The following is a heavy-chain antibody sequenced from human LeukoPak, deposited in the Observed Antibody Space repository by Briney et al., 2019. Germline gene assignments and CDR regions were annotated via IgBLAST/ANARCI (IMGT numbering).Heavy chain of an antibody. CDR3: ARGGLPYDAFDI. J-gene: IGHJ3*02. D-gene: IGHD3-16*01. V-gene: IGHV1-2*02. CDR2: INPNIGGT. Sequence: ASLKVSCKASGYTFNGYYMHWVRQAPGQGLEWMGWINPNIGGTNYAQKFQGRVTMTRDTSISTVYMELSRLRSDDTAVYFCARGGLPYDAFDIWGQGTMVTVSS. CDR1: GYTFNGYY.